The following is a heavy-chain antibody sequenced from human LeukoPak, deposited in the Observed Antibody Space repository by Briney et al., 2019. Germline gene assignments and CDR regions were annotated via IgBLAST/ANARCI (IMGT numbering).Heavy chain of an antibody. V-gene: IGHV4-59*11. CDR3: ARGQIAVAATGWHY. J-gene: IGHJ4*02. Sequence: SETLSLTCTVSGGSISSHYWSWIRQPPGKGLEWIGYIYYSGSTNYNPSLKSRVTISVDTSKNQFSLKLSSVTAADTAVYYCARGQIAVAATGWHYWGQGTLVTVSS. CDR2: IYYSGST. D-gene: IGHD6-19*01. CDR1: GGSISSHY.